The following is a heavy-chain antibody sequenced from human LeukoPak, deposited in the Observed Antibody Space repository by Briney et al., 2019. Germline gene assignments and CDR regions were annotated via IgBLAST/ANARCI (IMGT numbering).Heavy chain of an antibody. J-gene: IGHJ4*02. CDR1: GFTVSSNY. CDR3: ARGEVFDY. V-gene: IGHV3-66*01. CDR2: IYSGDST. Sequence: PGGSPRLSCAVSGFTVSSNYMSWVRQAPGKGLEWVSIIYSGDSTFYADSVKGRFTISRDNPKHTLYLQMNSLRAEDTAVYYCARGEVFDYWGQGTLVTVSS. D-gene: IGHD1-26*01.